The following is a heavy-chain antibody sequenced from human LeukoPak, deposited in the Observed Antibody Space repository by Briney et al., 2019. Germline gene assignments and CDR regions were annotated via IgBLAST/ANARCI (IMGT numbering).Heavy chain of an antibody. D-gene: IGHD2-21*02. J-gene: IGHJ5*02. CDR3: ARGGRPLLGNWFDP. Sequence: PSETLSLTCAVYGGSFSGYYWSWIRQPPGKGLEWIGEINHSGSTNYNPSLKSRVTISVDTSKNQFSLKLSSVTAADTAVYYCARGGRPLLGNWFDPWGRGTLVTVSS. CDR2: INHSGST. V-gene: IGHV4-34*01. CDR1: GGSFSGYY.